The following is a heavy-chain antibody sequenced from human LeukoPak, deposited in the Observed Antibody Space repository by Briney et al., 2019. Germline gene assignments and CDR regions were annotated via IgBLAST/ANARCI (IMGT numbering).Heavy chain of an antibody. J-gene: IGHJ3*02. V-gene: IGHV4-39*01. CDR3: VRHVARAFDI. CDR1: GGSISSSSYY. CDR2: IYYSGST. Sequence: SETLSLTCTVSGGSISSSSYYWGWIRQPPGKGLEWIGSIYYSGSTYYNPSLKSRVTISVDTSKNQLSLKLSSVTAADTAVYSCVRHVARAFDIWGQGTKVTVSS.